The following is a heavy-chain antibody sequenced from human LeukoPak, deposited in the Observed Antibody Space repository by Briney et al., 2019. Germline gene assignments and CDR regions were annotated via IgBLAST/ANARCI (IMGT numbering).Heavy chain of an antibody. J-gene: IGHJ3*02. V-gene: IGHV4-39*01. CDR3: VRHVARAFDI. CDR1: GGSISSSSYY. CDR2: IYYSGST. Sequence: SETLSLTCTVSGGSISSSSYYWGWIRQPPGKGLEWIGSIYYSGSTYYNPSLKSRVTISVDTSKNQLSLKLSSVTAADTAVYSCVRHVARAFDIWGQGTKVTVSS.